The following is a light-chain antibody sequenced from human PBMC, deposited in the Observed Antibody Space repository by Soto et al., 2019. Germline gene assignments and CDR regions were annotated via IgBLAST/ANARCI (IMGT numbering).Light chain of an antibody. Sequence: QSALTQPASVSGSPGQSITISCTGTSSDVGGYNYVSWYQQHPGRASKLIIYDVTNRPSGISNRFSGSKSGNTASLTISGLQTEDEADYYCISFTSRHIYVFGTGTKVTVL. CDR3: ISFTSRHIYV. CDR2: DVT. CDR1: SSDVGGYNY. J-gene: IGLJ1*01. V-gene: IGLV2-14*03.